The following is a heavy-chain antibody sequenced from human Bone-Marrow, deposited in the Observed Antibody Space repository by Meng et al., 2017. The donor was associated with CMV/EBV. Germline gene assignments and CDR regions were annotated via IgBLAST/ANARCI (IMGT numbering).Heavy chain of an antibody. Sequence: SVKVSCKASGGTFSSYAISWVRQAPGQGLEWMGGIIPIFGTANYAQKFQGRVTINTDESTTTAYMELSSLRSEDTAVYYCARAPSIAAPFDYWGKGTLVTVSS. D-gene: IGHD6-6*01. CDR2: IIPIFGTA. V-gene: IGHV1-69*05. J-gene: IGHJ4*02. CDR1: GGTFSSYA. CDR3: ARAPSIAAPFDY.